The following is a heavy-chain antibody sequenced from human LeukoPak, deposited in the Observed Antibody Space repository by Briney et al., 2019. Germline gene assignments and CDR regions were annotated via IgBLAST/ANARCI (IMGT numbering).Heavy chain of an antibody. V-gene: IGHV4-59*01. CDR2: IYYSGST. Sequence: SETLSPTCTVSGASISSDHWNWIRQPPGKGLEWIGCIYYSGSTYYNPSLKSRVTISVDMSKSQFSLRLTSVTAADTAVYYCAKKNDFDIWGQGTLVTVSS. CDR3: AKKNDFDI. J-gene: IGHJ3*02. CDR1: GASISSDH. D-gene: IGHD2/OR15-2a*01.